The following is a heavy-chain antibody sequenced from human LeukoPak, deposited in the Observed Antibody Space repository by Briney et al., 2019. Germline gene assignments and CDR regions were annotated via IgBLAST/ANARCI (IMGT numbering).Heavy chain of an antibody. J-gene: IGHJ3*02. Sequence: PSETLSLTCTVSGGSISSYYWSWLRQPAGKGLEWIGRIYTSGSTNYNPSLKSRVTISVDTSKNQFSRKLSSVTAADTAVYYCARRGYYYDSSGYYEASAFDIWGQGTMVTVSS. CDR1: GGSISSYY. D-gene: IGHD3-22*01. V-gene: IGHV4-4*07. CDR2: IYTSGST. CDR3: ARRGYYYDSSGYYEASAFDI.